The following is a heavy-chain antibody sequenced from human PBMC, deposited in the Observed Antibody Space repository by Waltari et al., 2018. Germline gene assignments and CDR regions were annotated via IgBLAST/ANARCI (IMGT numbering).Heavy chain of an antibody. CDR1: GFSFTDAW. CDR3: TTTRI. CDR2: LKSRTAGGTI. J-gene: IGHJ1*01. V-gene: IGHV3-15*01. Sequence: EEQLVESGGGWVKPGGSLSLPCAASGFSFTDAWMSWVRQAPRKGLEWVARLKSRTAGGTIEYIESVKGRFTISRDDSKNTLYLQMNSLTTEDTAVYFCTTTRIWGQGTLVTVSS.